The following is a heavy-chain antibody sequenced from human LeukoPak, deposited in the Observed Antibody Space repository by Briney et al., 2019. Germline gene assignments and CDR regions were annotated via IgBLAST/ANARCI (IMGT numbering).Heavy chain of an antibody. CDR1: GGSISSHY. CDR2: IYYSGST. Sequence: SETLSLTRTVSGGSISSHYWSWIRQPPGKGLEWIGYIYYSGSTNYNPSLKSRVTISVDTSKNQFSLKVSSVTAADTAVYSCARASRLGYYYTSWTSGAKGPRSPSP. D-gene: IGHD6-6*01. CDR3: ARASRLGYYYTSWTS. J-gene: IGHJ6*03. V-gene: IGHV4-59*11.